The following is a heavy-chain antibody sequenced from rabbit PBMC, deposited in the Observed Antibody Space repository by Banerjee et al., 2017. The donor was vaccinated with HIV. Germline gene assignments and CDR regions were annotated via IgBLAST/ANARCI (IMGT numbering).Heavy chain of an antibody. Sequence: QEQLEESGGDLVKPEGSLTLTCTASGFSFSSSYWICWVRQAPGKGLEWIACIYAGSSGSTYSASWAKGRFTISKASPTTVTLSMTSLTAADTATYFCARGPNIADYYGMDLWGPGTLVTVS. D-gene: IGHD1-1*01. CDR2: IYAGSSGST. CDR1: GFSFSSSYW. V-gene: IGHV1S45*01. J-gene: IGHJ6*01. CDR3: ARGPNIADYYGMDL.